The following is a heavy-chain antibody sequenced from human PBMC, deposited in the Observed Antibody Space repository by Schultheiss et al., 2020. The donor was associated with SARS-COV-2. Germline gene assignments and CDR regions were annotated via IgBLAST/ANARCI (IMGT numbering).Heavy chain of an antibody. CDR2: IYTSGST. Sequence: SETLSLTCTVSGGSISSYYWSWIRQPAGKGLEWIGRIYTSGSTNYNPSLKSRVTISVDTSKNQFSLKLSSVTAADTAVYYCARLRYFDYYYYYMDVWGKGTTVTVSS. D-gene: IGHD3-9*01. CDR1: GGSISSYY. V-gene: IGHV4-4*07. CDR3: ARLRYFDYYYYYMDV. J-gene: IGHJ6*03.